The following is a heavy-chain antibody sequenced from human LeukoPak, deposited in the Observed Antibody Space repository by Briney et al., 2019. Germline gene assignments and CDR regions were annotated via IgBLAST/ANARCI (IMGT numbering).Heavy chain of an antibody. J-gene: IGHJ4*02. D-gene: IGHD3-9*01. CDR1: GYTFTSYG. Sequence: ASVKVSCMASGYTFTSYGISWVRQAPGQGLEWMGWISAYNGNTNYAQKLQGRVTMTTDTSTSTAYMELRSLRSDDTAVYYCARAKDYDILTGYYKDFDYWGQGTLVTVSS. CDR2: ISAYNGNT. V-gene: IGHV1-18*04. CDR3: ARAKDYDILTGYYKDFDY.